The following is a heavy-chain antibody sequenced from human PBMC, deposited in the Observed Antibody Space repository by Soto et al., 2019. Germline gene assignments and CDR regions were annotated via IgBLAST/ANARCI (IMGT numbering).Heavy chain of an antibody. Sequence: QVQLVESGGGVVQPGRSLRLSCAASGFTFSSYGMHWVRQAPGKGLEWVAVISYDGSNKYYADSVKGRFTISRDNSKNTLYLQMNSLRAEDTAVYYCAKDLHPGSGSYPFDYWGQGTLVTVSS. CDR1: GFTFSSYG. V-gene: IGHV3-30*18. D-gene: IGHD3-10*01. J-gene: IGHJ4*02. CDR3: AKDLHPGSGSYPFDY. CDR2: ISYDGSNK.